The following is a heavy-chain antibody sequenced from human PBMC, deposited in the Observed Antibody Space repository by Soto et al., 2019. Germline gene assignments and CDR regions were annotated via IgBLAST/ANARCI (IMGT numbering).Heavy chain of an antibody. D-gene: IGHD2-2*01. Sequence: GGSMRLSCTASGLHVSSNYMSWVSTTTGKGLEWVSVIYSGGSTYYADSVKGRFTISRHNSKNTLYLQMNSLRAEDTAVYYCARGIVVVPAAKKDAFDIWGQGTMVTVSS. V-gene: IGHV3-53*04. CDR3: ARGIVVVPAAKKDAFDI. CDR1: GLHVSSNY. CDR2: IYSGGST. J-gene: IGHJ3*02.